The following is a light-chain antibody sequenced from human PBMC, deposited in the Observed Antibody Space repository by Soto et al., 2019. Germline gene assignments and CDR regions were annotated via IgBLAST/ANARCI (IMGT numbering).Light chain of an antibody. V-gene: IGKV1-5*03. CDR3: QQYNSYSYT. CDR1: QSISSY. Sequence: DIQMTQSPSTLSASVGDRVTIACRASQSISSYLAWYQQKPGKAPNLLIYKASNLASWVPSRFTGGVSGTDFTLTINSLQPDDSATYFCQQYNSYSYTFGQGTKLEIK. CDR2: KAS. J-gene: IGKJ2*01.